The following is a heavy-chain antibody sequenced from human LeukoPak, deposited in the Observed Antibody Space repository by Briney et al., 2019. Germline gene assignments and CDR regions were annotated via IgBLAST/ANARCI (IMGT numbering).Heavy chain of an antibody. V-gene: IGHV1-2*02. CDR2: INPNSGGT. Sequence: ASVKVSCKASGYTFTGYYMHWVRQAPGQGLEWMGWINPNSGGTNYAQKFQGRVTMTRDTSISTAYMELSRLRSDDAAVYYCARDAVTIFGVVIKDYYYYYYMDVWGKGTTVTVSS. CDR1: GYTFTGYY. CDR3: ARDAVTIFGVVIKDYYYYYYMDV. J-gene: IGHJ6*03. D-gene: IGHD3-3*01.